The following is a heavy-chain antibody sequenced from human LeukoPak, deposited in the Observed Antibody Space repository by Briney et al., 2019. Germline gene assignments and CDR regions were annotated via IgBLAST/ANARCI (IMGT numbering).Heavy chain of an antibody. D-gene: IGHD3-22*01. CDR2: IGTAGDT. CDR1: GFTFSSYD. V-gene: IGHV3-13*01. CDR3: ARGGRGYYVDAFDI. J-gene: IGHJ3*02. Sequence: PGGSLRLSCAASGFTFSSYDMHWVRQATGKGLEWVSAIGTAGDTYYPGSVKGRFTISRENAKNSLYLQMNSLRAGDTAVYYCARGGRGYYVDAFDIWSQGTMVTVSP.